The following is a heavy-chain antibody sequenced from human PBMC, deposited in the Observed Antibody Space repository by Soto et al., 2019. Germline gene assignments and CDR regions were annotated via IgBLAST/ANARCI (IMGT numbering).Heavy chain of an antibody. D-gene: IGHD2-21*02. V-gene: IGHV4-4*07. CDR1: GGSISSYY. J-gene: IGHJ6*02. CDR3: AREVKLAYCGGDCYAGRRNYYYGMDV. Sequence: SETLSLTCTVSGGSISSYYWSWIRQPAGKGLEWIGRIYTSGSTNYNPSLKSRVTMSVDTSKNQFSLKLSSVTAADTAVYYCAREVKLAYCGGDCYAGRRNYYYGMDVWGQGTTVTVSS. CDR2: IYTSGST.